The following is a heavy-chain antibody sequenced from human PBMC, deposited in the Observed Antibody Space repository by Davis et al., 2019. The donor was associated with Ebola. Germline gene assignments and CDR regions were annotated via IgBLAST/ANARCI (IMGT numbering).Heavy chain of an antibody. D-gene: IGHD3-3*01. CDR1: GYNFRDYW. V-gene: IGHV5-10-1*01. CDR2: IDPSDSYT. CDR3: ARQAIFGVVIIFPYGMDV. Sequence: GGSLRLSCKGSGYNFRDYWIVWVRQMPGKGLEWMGRIDPSDSYTNYSPSFQGHVTISADKSISTAYLQWSSLKASDTAMYYCARQAIFGVVIIFPYGMDVWGQGTTVTVSS. J-gene: IGHJ6*02.